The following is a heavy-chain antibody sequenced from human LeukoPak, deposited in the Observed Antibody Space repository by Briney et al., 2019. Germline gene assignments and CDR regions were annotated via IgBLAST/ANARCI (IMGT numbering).Heavy chain of an antibody. Sequence: GGSLRLSCAASGFIFSSYNMNWARQAPGKGLEWVSSISSSSSYIYYADSVKGQFTISRDNAKNSLYLQMNSLRAEDTAVYYCARDFIVGATTLTPAWGQGTLVTVSS. CDR3: ARDFIVGATTLTPA. J-gene: IGHJ4*02. D-gene: IGHD1-26*01. V-gene: IGHV3-21*01. CDR2: ISSSSSYI. CDR1: GFIFSSYN.